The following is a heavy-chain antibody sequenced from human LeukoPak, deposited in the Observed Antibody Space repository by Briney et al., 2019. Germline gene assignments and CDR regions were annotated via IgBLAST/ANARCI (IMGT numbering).Heavy chain of an antibody. CDR1: GGTFSSYA. J-gene: IGHJ3*02. CDR2: IIPIFGTA. Sequence: SVRVSCKASGGTFSSYAISWVRQAPGQGLEWMGGIIPIFGTANYAQKFQGRVTITTDESTSTAYMELSSLRSEDTAVYYCALSGGYCTNGVCPTDAFDIWGQGTMVTVSS. D-gene: IGHD2-8*01. V-gene: IGHV1-69*05. CDR3: ALSGGYCTNGVCPTDAFDI.